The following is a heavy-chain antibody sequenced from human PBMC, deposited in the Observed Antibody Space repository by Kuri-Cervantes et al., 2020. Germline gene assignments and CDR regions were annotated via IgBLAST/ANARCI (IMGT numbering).Heavy chain of an antibody. Sequence: GESLKISCAASGFTVSSNYMSWVRQAPGKGLEWVSYISSSGSTIYYADSVKGRFTISRDNSKNTLYLQMNSLRAEDTAVYYCARESVAGTNGPWYYFDYWGQGTLVTVSS. CDR3: ARESVAGTNGPWYYFDY. V-gene: IGHV3-48*01. D-gene: IGHD6-19*01. J-gene: IGHJ4*02. CDR1: GFTVSSNY. CDR2: ISSSGSTI.